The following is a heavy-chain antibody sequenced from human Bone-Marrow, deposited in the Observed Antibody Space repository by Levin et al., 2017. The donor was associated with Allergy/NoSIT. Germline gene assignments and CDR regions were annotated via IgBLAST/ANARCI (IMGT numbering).Heavy chain of an antibody. CDR2: ISYDGNNK. CDR1: GFTFSRYA. J-gene: IGHJ3*02. CDR3: GRGDYYGSGRGENAFHI. V-gene: IGHV3-30*09. Sequence: PGGSLRLSCAASGFTFSRYAIHWVRQAPGKGLEWVAVISYDGNNKYFADSVKGRFAISRDNSKNTLYLQMNSLRVEDTAVYYCGRGDYYGSGRGENAFHIWGQGTMVTVSS. D-gene: IGHD3-10*01.